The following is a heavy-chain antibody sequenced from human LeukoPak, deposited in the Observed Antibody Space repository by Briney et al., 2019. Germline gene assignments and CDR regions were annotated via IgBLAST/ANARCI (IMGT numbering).Heavy chain of an antibody. CDR3: ARDPIVVVPGAKKYYYYYGMDV. CDR2: IWYDGSNK. V-gene: IGHV3-33*01. D-gene: IGHD2-2*01. Sequence: GRSLRLSCAASGFTLSRYGIHWVRQAPGKGLEWVAVIWYDGSNKYYADSVKGRFTISRDNSKNTLYLQMNSLRAEDTAVYYCARDPIVVVPGAKKYYYYYGMDVWGQGTTVTVSS. J-gene: IGHJ6*02. CDR1: GFTLSRYG.